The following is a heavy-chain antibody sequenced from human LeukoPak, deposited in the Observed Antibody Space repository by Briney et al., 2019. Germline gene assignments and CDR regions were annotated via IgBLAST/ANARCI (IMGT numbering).Heavy chain of an antibody. CDR1: GYTLTELS. D-gene: IGHD6-6*01. Sequence: ASVKVSCKVSGYTLTELSMHWVRQAPGQGLEWMGWISAYNGNTNYAQKLQGRVTMTTDTSTSTANMELRSLRSDDTAVYYCARGSLSSSVDYWGQGTLVTVSS. J-gene: IGHJ4*02. CDR2: ISAYNGNT. V-gene: IGHV1-18*01. CDR3: ARGSLSSSVDY.